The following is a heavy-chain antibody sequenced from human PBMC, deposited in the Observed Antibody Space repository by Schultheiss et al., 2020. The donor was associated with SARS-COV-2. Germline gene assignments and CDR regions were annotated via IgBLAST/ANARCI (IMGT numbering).Heavy chain of an antibody. Sequence: SETLSLTCTVSGGSISSYYWSWIRQPPGKGLEWIGYIYYSGSTNYNPSLKSRVTISVDTSKNQFSLKLSSLTAADTAVYYCARDYQYCSSTSCPGDAFDIWGQGTMVTVSS. CDR2: IYYSGST. CDR3: ARDYQYCSSTSCPGDAFDI. D-gene: IGHD2-2*01. V-gene: IGHV4-59*12. CDR1: GGSISSYY. J-gene: IGHJ3*02.